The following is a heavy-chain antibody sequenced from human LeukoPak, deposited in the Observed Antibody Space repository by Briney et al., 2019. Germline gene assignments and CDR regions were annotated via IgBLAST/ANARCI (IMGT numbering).Heavy chain of an antibody. CDR1: GGSISSYY. D-gene: IGHD3-22*01. V-gene: IGHV4-59*08. Sequence: SETLSLTCTVSGGSISSYYWSWIRQPPGKGLEWIGYIYYSGSTNYNPSLKSRVTISVDTSKNQFSLKLRSVTAADTAVYYCAMSYDSSGYYWFDPWGQGTQVTVSS. J-gene: IGHJ5*02. CDR2: IYYSGST. CDR3: AMSYDSSGYYWFDP.